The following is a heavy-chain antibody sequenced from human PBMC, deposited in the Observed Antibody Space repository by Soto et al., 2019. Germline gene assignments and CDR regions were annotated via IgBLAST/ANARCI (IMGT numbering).Heavy chain of an antibody. V-gene: IGHV1-18*01. CDR2: ISAYNGNT. J-gene: IGHJ4*02. D-gene: IGHD6-19*01. Sequence: ASVKVSCKASGYTFTSYGISWVRQAPGQGLEWMGWISAYNGNTNYAQKLQGRVTMTTDTSTSTAYMELRSLRSDDTAVYYCARVIIAQPYSSGWYQPFDYWGQGTLVTVSS. CDR3: ARVIIAQPYSSGWYQPFDY. CDR1: GYTFTSYG.